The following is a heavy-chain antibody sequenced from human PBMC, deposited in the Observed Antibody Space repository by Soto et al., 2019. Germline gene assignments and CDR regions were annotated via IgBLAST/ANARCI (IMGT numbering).Heavy chain of an antibody. CDR2: ISSSSSYI. CDR3: ASGVYDYIWGSYRPNNDAFDI. J-gene: IGHJ3*02. Sequence: GGSLRLSCAASGFTFSSYSMNWVRQAPGKGLEWVSSISSSSSYIYYADSVKGRFTISRDNAKNSLYLQMNSLRAEDTAVYYCASGVYDYIWGSYRPNNDAFDIWGQGTMVTVSS. V-gene: IGHV3-21*01. D-gene: IGHD3-16*02. CDR1: GFTFSSYS.